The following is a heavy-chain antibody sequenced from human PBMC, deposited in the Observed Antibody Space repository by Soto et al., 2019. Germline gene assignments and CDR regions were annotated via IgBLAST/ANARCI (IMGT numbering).Heavy chain of an antibody. Sequence: QVQLQESGPGLVKPSQTLSLTCTVSGDSISSGDYYWSWIRQPPGKGLEWIGYIYYSGSTSYNPYLTIRVTISVDTSKNQFSLKVHSVTAADTAIYYCARVGSLVYRRPFDYWGQGTLVTVSS. CDR2: IYYSGST. J-gene: IGHJ4*02. CDR3: ARVGSLVYRRPFDY. D-gene: IGHD5-18*01. V-gene: IGHV4-30-4*01. CDR1: GDSISSGDYY.